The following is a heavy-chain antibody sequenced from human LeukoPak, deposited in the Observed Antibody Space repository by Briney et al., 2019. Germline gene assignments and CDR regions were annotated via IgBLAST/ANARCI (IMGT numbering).Heavy chain of an antibody. J-gene: IGHJ4*02. CDR1: GYTFTGYY. V-gene: IGHV1-2*02. Sequence: ASVKVSCKASGYTFTGYYMHWVRQAPGQGLEWTGWINPNSGGTNYAQKFQGRVTMTRDTSISTAYMELSRLRSDDTAVYYCAKPGYSGYDYHFDYWGQGTLVTVSS. CDR3: AKPGYSGYDYHFDY. CDR2: INPNSGGT. D-gene: IGHD5-12*01.